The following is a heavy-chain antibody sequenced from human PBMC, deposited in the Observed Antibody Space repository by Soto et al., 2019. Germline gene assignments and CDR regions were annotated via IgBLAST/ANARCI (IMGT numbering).Heavy chain of an antibody. J-gene: IGHJ6*03. CDR1: GYTFTSYD. CDR3: ARGGAYYDFWSGGGGYYYYMDV. Sequence: QVPLVQSGAEVKKPGASVKVSCKASGYTFTSYDINWVRQATGQGLEWMGWMNPNSGNTGYAQKFQGRVTMTRNTSISTAYMGLGSLRSEDTAVYYCARGGAYYDFWSGGGGYYYYMDVWGKGTTVTVSS. V-gene: IGHV1-8*01. D-gene: IGHD3-3*01. CDR2: MNPNSGNT.